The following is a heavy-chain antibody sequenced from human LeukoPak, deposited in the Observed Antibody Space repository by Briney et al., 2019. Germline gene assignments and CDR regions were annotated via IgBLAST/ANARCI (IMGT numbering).Heavy chain of an antibody. CDR3: TREVEGYSYASGRFLHFDP. CDR1: GGSISGYY. Sequence: SETLSLTCTVSGGSISGYYWSWIRQPPGKGLGWSGFIYYSGSTSYNPSLKSRVTISVDTSKNQFSLRLSSVTAADTAVYYCTREVEGYSYASGRFLHFDPWGQGTLVTVSS. V-gene: IGHV4-59*12. J-gene: IGHJ5*02. CDR2: IYYSGST. D-gene: IGHD3-10*01.